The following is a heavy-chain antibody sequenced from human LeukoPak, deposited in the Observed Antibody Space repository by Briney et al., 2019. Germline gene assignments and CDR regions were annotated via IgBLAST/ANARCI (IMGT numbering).Heavy chain of an antibody. CDR3: ASLGGDMDLDTFDYYYSGMDL. D-gene: IGHD2-21*02. Sequence: ASVKVSCKASGYTFTSYGVNWVRQAPGQGLEWMGWINTYNGNTNYAQKFQGRVTMTTDTSTSTAYMELSSLRSDDTAVYYCASLGGDMDLDTFDYYYSGMDLWGQGTTVTVSS. CDR2: INTYNGNT. V-gene: IGHV1-18*01. J-gene: IGHJ6*02. CDR1: GYTFTSYG.